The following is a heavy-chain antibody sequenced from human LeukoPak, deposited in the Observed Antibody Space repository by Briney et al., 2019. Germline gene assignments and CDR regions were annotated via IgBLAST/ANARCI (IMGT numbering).Heavy chain of an antibody. CDR2: TVGGRPDT. CDR3: TKAPVRSCTGTFCYPFDY. CDR1: GFTFINYA. V-gene: IGHV3-23*01. D-gene: IGHD2-8*02. Sequence: GGSLRLSCAASGFTFINYAMSWVRQTPGKGLEWVSATVGGRPDTYHADSVRGRFTVSRDNSMKTLYLQMNSLRVEDTAVYYCTKAPVRSCTGTFCYPFDYWGQGILVTVSS. J-gene: IGHJ4*02.